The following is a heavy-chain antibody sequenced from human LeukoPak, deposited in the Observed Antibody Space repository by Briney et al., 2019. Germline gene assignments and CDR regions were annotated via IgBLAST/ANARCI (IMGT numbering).Heavy chain of an antibody. J-gene: IGHJ6*03. V-gene: IGHV1-2*02. CDR2: INPNSGGT. CDR1: GYTFTGYY. CDR3: ARAVVGATTSYYYYYYYMDV. D-gene: IGHD1-26*01. Sequence: ASVKVSCKASGYTFTGYYMHWVRQAPGQGLEWMGWINPNSGGTNYAQKFQGRVTMTRDTSISTAYMELSRLRSDDTAVYYCARAVVGATTSYYYYYYYMDVWGKGTTVTASS.